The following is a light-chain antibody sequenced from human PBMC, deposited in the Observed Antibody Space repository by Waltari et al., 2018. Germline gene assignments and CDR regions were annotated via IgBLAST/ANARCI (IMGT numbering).Light chain of an antibody. CDR2: SAS. V-gene: IGKV3-20*01. CDR1: QSIRSGY. J-gene: IGKJ2*01. CDR3: QHYGDSSGYP. Sequence: EIVLTQSPGTLSLSPGERGTLSCRASQSIRSGYLAWYQQKPGQSPRLLIYSASSMATGNPDRFSGSVSGTDFTLTISRLETEDFAVYCCQHYGDSSGYPFGQGTKLQIK.